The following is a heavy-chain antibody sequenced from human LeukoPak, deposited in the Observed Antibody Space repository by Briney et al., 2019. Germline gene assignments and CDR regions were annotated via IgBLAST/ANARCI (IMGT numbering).Heavy chain of an antibody. CDR1: GFTFNTYS. CDR3: ARDWTFDY. J-gene: IGHJ4*02. CDR2: IDSSGGYM. V-gene: IGHV3-21*06. Sequence: GGSLRLSCEASGFTFNTYSMNWARQAPGKGVEWVSSIDSSGGYMFYADCVKGRFIIYRDNAKDSLYLQLNSLRVEDKAVYYCARDWTFDYWGQGTLVTVSS. D-gene: IGHD3/OR15-3a*01.